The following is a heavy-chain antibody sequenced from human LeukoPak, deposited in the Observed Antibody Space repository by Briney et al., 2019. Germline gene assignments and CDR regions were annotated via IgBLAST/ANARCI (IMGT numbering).Heavy chain of an antibody. V-gene: IGHV3-48*01. J-gene: IGHJ4*02. CDR1: GFTFSGYS. CDR3: ARDYDAAKGGFDY. Sequence: PGGSLRLSCAASGFTFSGYSMNRVRQAPGKGLEWVSYISSSSSTIYYADSVKGRFTISRDNAKNSLYLQMNSLRAEDTAVYYCARDYDAAKGGFDYWGQGTLVTVSS. D-gene: IGHD3-3*01. CDR2: ISSSSSTI.